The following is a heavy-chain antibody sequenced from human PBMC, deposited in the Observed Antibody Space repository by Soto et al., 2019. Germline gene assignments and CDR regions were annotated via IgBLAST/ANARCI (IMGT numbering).Heavy chain of an antibody. D-gene: IGHD3-3*01. J-gene: IGHJ6*02. CDR1: GFSFRNYA. V-gene: IGHV3-23*04. CDR2: INSGGGST. CDR3: AKLKGGLGRFYGMDA. Sequence: DEQLVESGGGSLQPGGSLRLSCAASGFSFRNYAMTWVRQSPGKGLEWVSLINSGGGSTNYADSVKGRFTISRDNSQNMLYLQMTGLRGEDTALYYCAKLKGGLGRFYGMDAWGQGTMVIVSS.